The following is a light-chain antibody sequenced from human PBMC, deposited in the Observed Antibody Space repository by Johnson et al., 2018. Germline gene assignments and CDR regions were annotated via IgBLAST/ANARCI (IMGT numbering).Light chain of an antibody. CDR1: SSNIGNNY. J-gene: IGLJ1*01. V-gene: IGLV1-51*02. Sequence: QSVLMQPPSVSAAPGQKVTISCSGSSSNIGNNYVSWYQQLPGTAPKLLIYENNKRPSGIPDRFSGSKSGTSATLGITGLQTGDEADYYCGTWDSSLSAGNVFGTGTKVTVL. CDR2: ENN. CDR3: GTWDSSLSAGNV.